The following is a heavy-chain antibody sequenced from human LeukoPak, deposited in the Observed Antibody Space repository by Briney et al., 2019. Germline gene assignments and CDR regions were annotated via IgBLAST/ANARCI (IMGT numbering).Heavy chain of an antibody. CDR1: GYTFTSYG. Sequence: ASVKVSCKASGYTFTSYGISWVRQAPGQGLEWMGWISAYNGNTNYAQKLQGRVTMTTDTSTNTAYMELRSLRSEDTAVYYCARSDYYYYMDVWGKGTTVTISS. CDR3: ARSDYYYYMDV. J-gene: IGHJ6*03. CDR2: ISAYNGNT. V-gene: IGHV1-18*01.